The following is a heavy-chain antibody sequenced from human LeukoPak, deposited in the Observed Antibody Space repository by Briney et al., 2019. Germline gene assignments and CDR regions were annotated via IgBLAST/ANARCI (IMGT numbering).Heavy chain of an antibody. CDR1: GFTVSSNY. D-gene: IGHD1-26*01. CDR2: IYSGGST. J-gene: IGHJ5*02. Sequence: PGGSLRLSWAASGFTVSSNYMSWVRQAPGKGLEWVSVIYSGGSTYYADSVKGRFTISRDNSKNTLYLQMNSLRAEDTAVYYCARVVLSYPNWFDPWGQGTLVTVSS. CDR3: ARVVLSYPNWFDP. V-gene: IGHV3-66*01.